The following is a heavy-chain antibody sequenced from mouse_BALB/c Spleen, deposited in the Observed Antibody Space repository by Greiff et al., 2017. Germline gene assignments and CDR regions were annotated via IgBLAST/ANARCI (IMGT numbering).Heavy chain of an antibody. V-gene: IGHV1S56*01. CDR1: GYTFTSYY. Sequence: VMLVESGPELVKPGASVRISCKASGYTFTSYYIHWVKQRPGQGLEWIGWIYPGNVNTKYNEKFKGKATLTADKSSSTAYMQLSSLTSEDSAVYFCARGGNYVAMDYWGQGTSVTVSS. J-gene: IGHJ4*01. D-gene: IGHD2-1*01. CDR2: IYPGNVNT. CDR3: ARGGNYVAMDY.